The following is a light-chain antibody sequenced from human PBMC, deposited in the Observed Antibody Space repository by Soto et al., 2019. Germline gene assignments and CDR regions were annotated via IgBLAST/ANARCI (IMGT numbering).Light chain of an antibody. CDR1: QSISSY. J-gene: IGKJ1*01. V-gene: IGKV1-39*01. CDR3: QQSDVSPRT. Sequence: DIRMKHSPASLSASVGDRVTINCRASQSISSYLNWYQQRPGKAPNLLIYDATRLHSGVPPRFSGSGYGTDFTLTITSLQLEDFATYYCQQSDVSPRTFGQVT. CDR2: DAT.